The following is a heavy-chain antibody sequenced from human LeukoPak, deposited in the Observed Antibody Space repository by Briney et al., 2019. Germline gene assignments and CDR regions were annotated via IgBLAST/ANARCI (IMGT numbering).Heavy chain of an antibody. V-gene: IGHV5-51*01. CDR1: GYSFTSHW. D-gene: IGHD2-2*01. CDR3: ARQREYCSSTSCLSDAFDI. CDR2: IYPGDSDT. J-gene: IGHJ3*02. Sequence: GESLKISCKGSGYSFTSHWIGWVRQMPGKGLEWMGIIYPGDSDTRYSPSFRGQVTMSADKSISTAYLQWSSLKTSDTAMYYCARQREYCSSTSCLSDAFDIWGQGTMVTVSS.